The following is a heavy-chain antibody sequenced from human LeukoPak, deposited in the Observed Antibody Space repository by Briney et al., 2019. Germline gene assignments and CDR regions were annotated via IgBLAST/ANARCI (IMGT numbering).Heavy chain of an antibody. D-gene: IGHD6-19*01. J-gene: IGHJ4*02. V-gene: IGHV4-59*01. Sequence: SETLSLTCTVSGDSISNYYWSWIRQSPGKELEWIGYMYNRGSTIYNPSLKSRVTISTDTSKNQFSLRLTSVTAADTAVYYCARAEKAVTGTLDSWGQGTLIAVSS. CDR1: GDSISNYY. CDR2: MYNRGST. CDR3: ARAEKAVTGTLDS.